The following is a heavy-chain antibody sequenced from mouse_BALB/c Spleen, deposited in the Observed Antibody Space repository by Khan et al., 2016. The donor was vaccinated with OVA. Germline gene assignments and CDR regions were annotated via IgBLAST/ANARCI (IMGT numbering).Heavy chain of an antibody. J-gene: IGHJ2*01. V-gene: IGHV5-6-4*01. CDR3: ESHRGYYGSNASVDY. CDR2: ISSGGSYT. D-gene: IGHD1-1*01. Sequence: VQLKQSGGGLVRPGGSLKLSCAASGYSFSSYSMPWVRQTPEKRLEWVATISSGGSYTYYPDRVKGRFTISRDNAKNTPYLQMSSLKSEDTAMYYCESHRGYYGSNASVDYWGQGTALTVSS. CDR1: GYSFSSYS.